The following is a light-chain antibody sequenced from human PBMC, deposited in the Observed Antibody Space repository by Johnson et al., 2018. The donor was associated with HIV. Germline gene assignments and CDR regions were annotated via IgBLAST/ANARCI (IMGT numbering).Light chain of an antibody. Sequence: QSVLSQPPSVSAAPGQKVTISCSGSSSNIGNNYVSWYQQLPGTAPKLLIYEKNKRPSGIPDRFSASTSGTSATLDITGLQTGDEADYYCGTLDSSLVGGFGTGTKVTVL. CDR1: SSNIGNNY. CDR3: GTLDSSLVGG. CDR2: EKN. J-gene: IGLJ1*01. V-gene: IGLV1-51*02.